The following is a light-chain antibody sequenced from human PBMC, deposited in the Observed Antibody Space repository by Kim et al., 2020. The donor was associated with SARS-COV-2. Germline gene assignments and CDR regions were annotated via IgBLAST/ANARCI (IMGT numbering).Light chain of an antibody. CDR3: SSYTGSSTVV. V-gene: IGLV2-14*04. CDR1: STHDGDNKY. J-gene: IGLJ2*01. Sequence: QSINFSCSEPSTHDGDNKYVSRYQRHPRKAPKFMIYDVSKRPSGVFTRFSCSKSGKTAPLTKSRLQAEDEADMYCSSYTGSSTVVFGGGTQRTVL. CDR2: DVS.